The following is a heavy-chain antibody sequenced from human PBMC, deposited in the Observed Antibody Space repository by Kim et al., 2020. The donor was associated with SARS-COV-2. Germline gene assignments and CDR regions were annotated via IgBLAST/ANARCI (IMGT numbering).Heavy chain of an antibody. CDR1: GFTFRTYW. V-gene: IGHV3-74*01. CDR3: VRPSSTSCPCYYMDV. J-gene: IGHJ6*03. CDR2: MSWDCMIR. D-gene: IGHD2-2*01. Sequence: GGSLRLSCAASGFTFRTYWLYWGRQAPGEGWGGVEGMSWDCMIRYSAVSVKGRFTIVRDNAKNTLYLQMNSLRAEDTAVYYCVRPSSTSCPCYYMDVWGKGPTLTVSS.